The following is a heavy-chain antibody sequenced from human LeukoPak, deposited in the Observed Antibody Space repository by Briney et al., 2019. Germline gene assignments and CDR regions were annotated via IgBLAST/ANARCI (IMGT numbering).Heavy chain of an antibody. CDR2: ISSSGSTI. V-gene: IGHV3-48*03. Sequence: GGSLRLSSAASGFTFSSYEMNWVRQAPGKGLEWVSYISSSGSTIYYADSVKGRFTISRDNAKNSLYLQMNSLRAEDTAVYYCAREIYSGYDWGGFDYWGQGTLVTVSS. CDR3: AREIYSGYDWGGFDY. D-gene: IGHD5-12*01. J-gene: IGHJ4*02. CDR1: GFTFSSYE.